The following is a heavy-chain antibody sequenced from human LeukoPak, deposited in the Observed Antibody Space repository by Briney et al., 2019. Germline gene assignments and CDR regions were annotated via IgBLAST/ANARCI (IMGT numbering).Heavy chain of an antibody. Sequence: GGSLRLSCAASGFTFSSYGMHWVRQAPGKGLEWVSAISGSGGSTYYADSVKGRFTISRDNSKNTLYLQMNSLRAEDTAVYYCAKALGYGDYPYYFDYWGQGTLVTVSS. CDR2: ISGSGGST. V-gene: IGHV3-23*01. CDR3: AKALGYGDYPYYFDY. CDR1: GFTFSSYG. D-gene: IGHD4-17*01. J-gene: IGHJ4*02.